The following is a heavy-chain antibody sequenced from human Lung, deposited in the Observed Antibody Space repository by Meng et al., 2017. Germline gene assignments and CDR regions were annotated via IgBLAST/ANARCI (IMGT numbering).Heavy chain of an antibody. CDR1: GGSFSDYY. V-gene: IGHV4-34*01. D-gene: IGHD4-11*01. Sequence: QVQLQLLGAGLLKASETLSLPCVVSGGSFSDYYWSWIRQPPGKGLEWIGEINHSGSTNYNPSLESRATISVDTSQNNLSLKLSSVTAADSAVYYCARGPTTMAHDFDYWGQGTLVTVSS. CDR3: ARGPTTMAHDFDY. CDR2: INHSGST. J-gene: IGHJ4*02.